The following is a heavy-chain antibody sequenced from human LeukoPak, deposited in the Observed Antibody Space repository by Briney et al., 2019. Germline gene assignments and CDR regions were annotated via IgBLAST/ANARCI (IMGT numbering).Heavy chain of an antibody. Sequence: GASVKVSCKASGYTFSGYYFHWVRQAPGQGLEWMGWISPNSGGTKHAQKFQGRVTMTRDTSISTAYMELRRLTSDDTAVYYCASASSSYYMDVWDKGTTVIVSS. CDR1: GYTFSGYY. V-gene: IGHV1-2*02. CDR2: ISPNSGGT. J-gene: IGHJ6*03. CDR3: ASASSSYYMDV. D-gene: IGHD6-6*01.